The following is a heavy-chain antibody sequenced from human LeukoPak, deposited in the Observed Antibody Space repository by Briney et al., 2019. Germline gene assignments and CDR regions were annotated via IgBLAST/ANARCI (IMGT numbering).Heavy chain of an antibody. CDR1: GFTFSSYG. CDR2: ISYDGSNK. D-gene: IGHD6-6*01. J-gene: IGHJ4*02. CDR3: AKVPPRSSREGYFDY. Sequence: GRSLRLSCAASGFTFSSYGMHWVRHAPGKGLEWVAVISYDGSNKYYADSVKGRFTISRDNSKNTLYLQMNSLRAEDTAVYYCAKVPPRSSREGYFDYWGQGTLVTVSS. V-gene: IGHV3-30*18.